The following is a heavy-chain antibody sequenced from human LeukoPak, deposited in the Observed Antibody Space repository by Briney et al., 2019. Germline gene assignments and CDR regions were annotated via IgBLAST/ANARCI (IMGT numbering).Heavy chain of an antibody. V-gene: IGHV3-7*01. CDR1: GFTFSSYW. CDR3: ARAVAGISEYYFDY. CDR2: IKQDGSEK. J-gene: IGHJ4*02. Sequence: GGSLRLSCAASGFTFSSYWMGWVRQAPGKGLEWVANIKQDGSEKYYVDSVKGRFTISRDNAKNSLYLQMNSLRAEDTAVYYCARAVAGISEYYFDYWGQGTLVTVSS. D-gene: IGHD6-19*01.